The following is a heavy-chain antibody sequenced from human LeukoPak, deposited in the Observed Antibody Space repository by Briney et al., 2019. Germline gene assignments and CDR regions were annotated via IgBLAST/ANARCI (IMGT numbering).Heavy chain of an antibody. CDR1: GYTFSRHG. CDR3: ARDFFSEVTTTLDY. D-gene: IGHD4-11*01. V-gene: IGHV3-30*19. CDR2: ISYDGSNK. Sequence: GGSLTLSCAASGYTFSRHGIHWVRQAPGKGLEWVAVISYDGSNKYYADSVKGQFTISRDNSKNTLYLQMNSLRAEDTAVYYCARDFFSEVTTTLDYWGQGTLVTVSS. J-gene: IGHJ4*02.